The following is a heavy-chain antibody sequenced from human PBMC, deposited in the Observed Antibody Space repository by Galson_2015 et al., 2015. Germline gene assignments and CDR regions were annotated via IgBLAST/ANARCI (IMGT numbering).Heavy chain of an antibody. V-gene: IGHV5-10-1*01. CDR2: IDPSDSYT. CDR1: GYSFTSYW. Sequence: QSGAEVKKPGESLRISCKGSGYSFTSYWISWVRQMPGKGLEWMGRIDPSDSYTNYSPSFQGHVTISADKSISTAYLQWSSLKASDTAMYYCARHLGYSSGWPNWFDPWGQGTLVTVSS. D-gene: IGHD6-19*01. CDR3: ARHLGYSSGWPNWFDP. J-gene: IGHJ5*02.